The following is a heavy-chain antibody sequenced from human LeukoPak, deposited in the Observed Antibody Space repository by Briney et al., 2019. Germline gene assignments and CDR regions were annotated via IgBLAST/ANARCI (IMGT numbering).Heavy chain of an antibody. CDR2: ISGSGGST. J-gene: IGHJ4*02. CDR3: AKNAYIVVVPAARYYFDY. V-gene: IGHV3-23*01. Sequence: GGSLRLSCAASGFTFSSYAMSWVHQAPGKGLEWVSAISGSGGSTYYADSVKGRFTISRDNSKNTLYLQMNSLRAEDTAVYYCAKNAYIVVVPAARYYFDYWGQGTLVTVSS. CDR1: GFTFSSYA. D-gene: IGHD2-2*01.